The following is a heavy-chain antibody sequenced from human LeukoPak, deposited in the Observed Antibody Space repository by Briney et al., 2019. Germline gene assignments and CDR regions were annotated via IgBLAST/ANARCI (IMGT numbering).Heavy chain of an antibody. J-gene: IGHJ4*02. D-gene: IGHD4-17*01. Sequence: SETLSLTCTVSGDSISSGYYWGWIRQPPGKGLEWIGSIYHSGSTYYNPSLKSRVTISVDTSKNQFSLKLSSVTAADTAVYYCARFPATVTTPGLIDYWGQGTLVTVSS. V-gene: IGHV4-38-2*02. CDR1: GDSISSGYY. CDR2: IYHSGST. CDR3: ARFPATVTTPGLIDY.